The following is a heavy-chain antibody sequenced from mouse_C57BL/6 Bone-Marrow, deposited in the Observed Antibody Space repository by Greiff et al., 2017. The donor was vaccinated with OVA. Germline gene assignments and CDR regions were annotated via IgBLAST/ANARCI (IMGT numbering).Heavy chain of an antibody. CDR3: ARSPTVFDY. J-gene: IGHJ2*01. V-gene: IGHV7-3*01. CDR2: IRNKANGYTT. CDR1: GFTFTDYY. D-gene: IGHD1-1*01. Sequence: EVMLVESGGGLVQPGGSLSLSCAASGFTFTDYYMSWVRQPPGKALEWLGFIRNKANGYTTEYSASVKGRFTISRDNSQSILYLQMNALRAEDSATYYCARSPTVFDYWGQGTTLTVSS.